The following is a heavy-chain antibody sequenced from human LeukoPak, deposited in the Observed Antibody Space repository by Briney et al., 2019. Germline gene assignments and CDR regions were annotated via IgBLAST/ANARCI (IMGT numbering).Heavy chain of an antibody. D-gene: IGHD2-2*03. CDR1: GGPLSSYY. J-gene: IGHJ5*02. CDR3: ARGDGYWLDP. CDR2: IYTSGRT. Sequence: ETLTLTCTVSGGPLSSYYWSWIRQPAGKGLEWIGRIYTSGRTNYSPSHKSRVPISVDTSTTQFSPKLSSVTAADPAVYYWARGDGYWLDPWAQGTLVTVSS. V-gene: IGHV4-4*07.